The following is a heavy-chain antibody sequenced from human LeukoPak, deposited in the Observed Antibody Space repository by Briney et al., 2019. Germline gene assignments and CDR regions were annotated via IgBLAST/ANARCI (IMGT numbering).Heavy chain of an antibody. V-gene: IGHV3-64*01. D-gene: IGHD3-3*01. CDR1: GFTFSSYA. CDR2: ISSSGGST. J-gene: IGHJ4*02. CDR3: AKHRLITIFGVVYH. Sequence: PGRSLRLSCAASGFTFSSYAMHWVRQAPGKGLEYVSAISSSGGSTYYANSVKGRFTISRDNSKNTLYLQMGSLRAEDMAVYYCAKHRLITIFGVVYHWGQGTLVTVSS.